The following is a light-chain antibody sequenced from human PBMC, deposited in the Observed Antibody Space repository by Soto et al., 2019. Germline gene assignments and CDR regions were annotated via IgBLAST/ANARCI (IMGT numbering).Light chain of an antibody. V-gene: IGKV1-39*01. CDR1: QSISSY. CDR3: QQSYSTPRT. Sequence: DIQMTQSPSSLSASVGDGVTITCRASQSISSYLNWYQQKPGKAPKLLIYAASSLQSGVPSRFSGSGFGTDFTLTFSSLQPEDFATYYCQQSYSTPRTFGQGTKVEIK. CDR2: AAS. J-gene: IGKJ1*01.